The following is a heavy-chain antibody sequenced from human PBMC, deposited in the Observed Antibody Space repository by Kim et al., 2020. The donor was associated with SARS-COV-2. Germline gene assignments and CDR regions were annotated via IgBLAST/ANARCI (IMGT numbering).Heavy chain of an antibody. D-gene: IGHD6-6*01. CDR3: ARYGDQQLVGDYYYYYGMDV. CDR1: GFTVSSNY. CDR2: IYSGGST. V-gene: IGHV3-53*04. Sequence: GGSLRLSCAASGFTVSSNYMSWVRQAPGKGLEWVSVIYSGGSTYYADSVKGRFTISRHNSKNTLYLQMNSLRAEDTAVYYCARYGDQQLVGDYYYYYGMDVWGQGTTVTVSS. J-gene: IGHJ6*02.